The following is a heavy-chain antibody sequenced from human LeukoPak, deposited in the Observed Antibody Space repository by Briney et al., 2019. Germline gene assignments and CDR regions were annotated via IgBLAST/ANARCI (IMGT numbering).Heavy chain of an antibody. V-gene: IGHV4-38-2*02. D-gene: IGHD3-10*01. CDR1: GYSINSGYY. Sequence: SETLSLTCTVSGYSINSGYYWGWIRQPPGKGLEWIGSIYYSGSTYDNPSLKSRVTISVDTSKNQFSLKLSSVTAADTAVYYCARGKPSYGSGTFYRPLEPNYMDVWGKGTTVTVSS. CDR3: ARGKPSYGSGTFYRPLEPNYMDV. CDR2: IYYSGST. J-gene: IGHJ6*03.